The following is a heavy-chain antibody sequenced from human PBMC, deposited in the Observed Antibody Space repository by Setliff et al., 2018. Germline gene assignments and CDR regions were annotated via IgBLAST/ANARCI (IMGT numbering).Heavy chain of an antibody. CDR1: DGSFSGYY. D-gene: IGHD3-22*01. CDR2: IDHSGNT. CDR3: ARAAKYDSSSYYGLWLDP. Sequence: ETLSLTCAVYDGSFSGYYWSWIRQPPGKGLEWIGEIDHSGNTNYNPSLKSRVTISIDTSKNQFSLKVNSVTAADTAVYYCARAAKYDSSSYYGLWLDPWGQGTLVTVSS. V-gene: IGHV4-34*01. J-gene: IGHJ5*02.